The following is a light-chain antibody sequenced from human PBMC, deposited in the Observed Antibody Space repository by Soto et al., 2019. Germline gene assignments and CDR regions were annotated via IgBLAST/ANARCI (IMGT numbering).Light chain of an antibody. CDR1: SSDVGGYNY. CDR3: RSYAGSYTPYVV. Sequence: QSALTQPRSVSGSPGQSVTISCTGTSSDVGGYNYVSWYQQHPGKAPKLMIYDVSKRPSGVPDRFSGSKSGNTASLTISGLQAEDEADYYCRSYAGSYTPYVVFGGGTKLTVL. V-gene: IGLV2-11*01. CDR2: DVS. J-gene: IGLJ2*01.